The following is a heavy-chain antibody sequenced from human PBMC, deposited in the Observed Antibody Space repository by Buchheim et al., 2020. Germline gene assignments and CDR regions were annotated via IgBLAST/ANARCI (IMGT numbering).Heavy chain of an antibody. D-gene: IGHD6-13*01. CDR1: GGSISSRSYY. Sequence: QLQLQESGPGLVKPSETLSLTCTVSGGSISSRSYYWGWIRQPPGKGLEWIGSIYYSGSTYYNPSLKSRVTISVDTSKNQFSLKLSSVTAADTAVYYCARHRYSSSWYYYYMDVWGKGTT. V-gene: IGHV4-39*01. CDR2: IYYSGST. J-gene: IGHJ6*03. CDR3: ARHRYSSSWYYYYMDV.